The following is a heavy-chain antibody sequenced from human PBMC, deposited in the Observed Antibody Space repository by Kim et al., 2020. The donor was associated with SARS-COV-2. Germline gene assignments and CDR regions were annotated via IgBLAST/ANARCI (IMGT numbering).Heavy chain of an antibody. CDR3: ARDPVAGTEYYYGMDV. D-gene: IGHD6-19*01. CDR2: INPNSGGT. J-gene: IGHJ6*02. V-gene: IGHV1-2*06. CDR1: GYTFTGYY. Sequence: ASVKVSCKASGYTFTGYYMHWVRQAPGQGLEWMGRINPNSGGTNYAQKFQGRVTMTRDTSISTAYMELSRLRSDDTAVYYCARDPVAGTEYYYGMDVWGQGTTVTVSS.